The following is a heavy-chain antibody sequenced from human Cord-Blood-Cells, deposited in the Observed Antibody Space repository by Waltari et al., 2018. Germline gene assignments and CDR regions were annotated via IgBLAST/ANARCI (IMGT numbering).Heavy chain of an antibody. V-gene: IGHV4-39*01. Sequence: QLQLQESGPGLVKPSETLSLTCTVSGGSISVSSYYCGWIRPPPRKWLEWIGSIYYSGSTYYNPSLKSRVTISVDTSKNQFSLKLSSVTAADTAVYYCARKRNYDSSGYYSSYWYFDLWGRGTLVTVSS. CDR1: GGSISVSSYY. CDR3: ARKRNYDSSGYYSSYWYFDL. CDR2: IYYSGST. D-gene: IGHD3-22*01. J-gene: IGHJ2*01.